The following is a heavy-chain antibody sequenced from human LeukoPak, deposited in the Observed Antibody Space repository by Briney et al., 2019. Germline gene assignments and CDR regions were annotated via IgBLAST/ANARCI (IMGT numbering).Heavy chain of an antibody. Sequence: ASVKVSCKASGYTFTSYDINWVRQAPGQGLEWMGIINPSGGSTSYAQKFQGRVTMTRDTSTSTVYMELSSLRSEDTAVYYCARGPDILFSGFTCWFDPWGQGTLVTVSS. D-gene: IGHD3-9*01. CDR3: ARGPDILFSGFTCWFDP. CDR1: GYTFTSYD. CDR2: INPSGGST. J-gene: IGHJ5*02. V-gene: IGHV1-46*01.